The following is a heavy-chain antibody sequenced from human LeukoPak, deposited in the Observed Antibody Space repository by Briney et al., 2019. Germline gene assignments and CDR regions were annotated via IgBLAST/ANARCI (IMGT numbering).Heavy chain of an antibody. CDR3: VGTVVGRDAFDV. CDR1: GASISDDSHY. Sequence: SSETLSLTCTVSGASISDDSHYWTWIRQPAGKGLEWIGRVYSSGVTNYNDSLKRRLSISLDMSKTQVSLNLNSVTAADTAMYYCVGTVVGRDAFDVWGQGKMVIVSS. D-gene: IGHD1-1*01. J-gene: IGHJ3*01. V-gene: IGHV4-61*02. CDR2: VYSSGVT.